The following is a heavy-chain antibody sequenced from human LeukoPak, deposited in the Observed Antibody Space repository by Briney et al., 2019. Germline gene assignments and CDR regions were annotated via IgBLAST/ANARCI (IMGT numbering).Heavy chain of an antibody. Sequence: AGGFLRLPCVASGFTFSSTTMGWVRQAPGRGLEWVSSITAIDGRTYYADSVRGRFTISRDNSKNTVYLQLNSLRAGDTAIYYCTKDRRGPAAGTWYFDSWGQGTLVTVSS. D-gene: IGHD6-13*01. CDR3: TKDRRGPAAGTWYFDS. V-gene: IGHV3-23*01. J-gene: IGHJ4*02. CDR1: GFTFSSTT. CDR2: ITAIDGRT.